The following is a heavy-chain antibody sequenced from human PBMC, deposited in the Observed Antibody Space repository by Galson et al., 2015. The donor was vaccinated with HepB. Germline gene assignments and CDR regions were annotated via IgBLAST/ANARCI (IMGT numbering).Heavy chain of an antibody. J-gene: IGHJ4*02. D-gene: IGHD2-15*01. V-gene: IGHV4-34*01. CDR2: INHSGST. CDR3: ARIRYCSGGSCYSGPWDY. CDR1: GGSFSGYY. Sequence: LTCAVYGGSFSGYYWSWIRQPPGKGLEWIGEINHSGSTNYNPSLKSRVTISVDTSKNQFSLKLSSVTAADTAVYYCARIRYCSGGSCYSGPWDYWGQGTLVTVSS.